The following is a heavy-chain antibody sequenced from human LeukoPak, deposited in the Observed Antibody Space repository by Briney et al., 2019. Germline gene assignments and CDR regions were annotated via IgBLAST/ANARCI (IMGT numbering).Heavy chain of an antibody. CDR1: GYTFTGYY. CDR2: INPNSGGT. D-gene: IGHD5-24*01. V-gene: IGHV1-2*02. CDR3: ATSLEMATIREDDAFDI. Sequence: ASVKVSXKASGYTFTGYYMHWVRQAPGQGLEWMGWINPNSGGTNYAQKFQGRVTMTRDTANSTAYMELSRLRSDDTAVYYCATSLEMATIREDDAFDIWGQGTMVTVSS. J-gene: IGHJ3*02.